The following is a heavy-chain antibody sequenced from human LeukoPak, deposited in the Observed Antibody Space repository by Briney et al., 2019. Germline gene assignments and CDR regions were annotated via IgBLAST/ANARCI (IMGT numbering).Heavy chain of an antibody. D-gene: IGHD3-10*01. J-gene: IGHJ3*02. CDR3: AKSLRVRGVIIIEAFDI. CDR1: GFTFSSSG. Sequence: GGSLRLSFAASGFTFSSSGLHWVRQAPRKGLAWVAVISYDGSNKYYADSVKGRFTISRDNSKNTLYLQMNSLRAEDTAVYYCAKSLRVRGVIIIEAFDIWGQGTMVTVSS. CDR2: ISYDGSNK. V-gene: IGHV3-30*18.